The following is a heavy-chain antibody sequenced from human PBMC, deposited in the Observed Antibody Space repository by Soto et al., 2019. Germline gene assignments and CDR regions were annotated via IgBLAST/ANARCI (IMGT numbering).Heavy chain of an antibody. D-gene: IGHD3-22*01. J-gene: IGHJ6*02. CDR1: GGSISSYY. V-gene: IGHV4-4*07. Sequence: HVQLQESGPGLVKPSETLSLTCTVSGGSISSYYWSWIRQPAGKGLEWIGRIYTSGSTNYNPSLKSRVTMSVDTSKNQFSLKLSSVTAADTAVYYCARGSDSSGYGYYYYYYGMDVWGQGTTVTVSS. CDR2: IYTSGST. CDR3: ARGSDSSGYGYYYYYYGMDV.